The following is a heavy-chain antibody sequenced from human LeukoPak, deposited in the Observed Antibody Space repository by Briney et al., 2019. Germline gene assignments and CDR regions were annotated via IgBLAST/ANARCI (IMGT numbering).Heavy chain of an antibody. V-gene: IGHV3-15*01. CDR2: IKSKTDGGTT. CDR3: ARDPAYGALDI. J-gene: IGHJ3*02. Sequence: GGSLRLSCAASGFTFSNAWMSWVRQAPGKGLEWVGRIKSKTDGGTTDYAAPVKGRFTISRDDSKNTLYLQMNSLSAEDTAVYYCARDPAYGALDIWGQGTTVTVSS. CDR1: GFTFSNAW. D-gene: IGHD2-21*01.